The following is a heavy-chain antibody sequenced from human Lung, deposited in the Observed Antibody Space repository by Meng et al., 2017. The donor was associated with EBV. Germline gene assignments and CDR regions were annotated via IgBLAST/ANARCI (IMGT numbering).Heavy chain of an antibody. V-gene: IGHV6-1*01. CDR2: TYYRSKWYN. CDR1: GDSVSSSSAA. CDR3: ARGATSVFDL. Sequence: QGQSQQSGPGLVKPAQTLSLTFVTSGDSVSSSSAAWTWIKQSPSRGLEGLGRTYYRSKWYNDYAVFVTSRITINPDTSKNQFSLQLNSVTPEDTAVYYCARGATSVFDLWGRGTLVTVSS. J-gene: IGHJ2*01.